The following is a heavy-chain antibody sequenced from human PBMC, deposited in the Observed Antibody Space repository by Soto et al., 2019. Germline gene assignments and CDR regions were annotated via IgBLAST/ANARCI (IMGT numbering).Heavy chain of an antibody. CDR1: GGSFSGYY. CDR2: INHSGST. Sequence: TLSLTRAGYGGSFSGYYWSWIRQPPGKGLEWIGEINHSGSTNYNPSLKSRVTISVDTSKNQFSLKLSSVTAADTAVYYCARGSIAPTPSYGMDVWGQGTTVTAP. CDR3: ARGSIAPTPSYGMDV. V-gene: IGHV4-34*01. D-gene: IGHD6-6*01. J-gene: IGHJ6*02.